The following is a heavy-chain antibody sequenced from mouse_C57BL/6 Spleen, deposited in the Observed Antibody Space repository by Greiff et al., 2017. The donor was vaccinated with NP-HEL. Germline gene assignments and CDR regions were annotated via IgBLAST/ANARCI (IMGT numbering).Heavy chain of an antibody. CDR3: ARDSYYGSRGGYFDV. CDR2: INYDGSST. Sequence: EVQVVESEGGLVQPGSSMKLSCTASGFTFSDYYMAWVRQVPEKGLEWVANINYDGSSTYYLDSLKSRFIISRDNAKNILYLQMSSLKSEDTATYYCARDSYYGSRGGYFDVWGTGTTVTVSS. D-gene: IGHD1-1*01. J-gene: IGHJ1*03. V-gene: IGHV5-16*01. CDR1: GFTFSDYY.